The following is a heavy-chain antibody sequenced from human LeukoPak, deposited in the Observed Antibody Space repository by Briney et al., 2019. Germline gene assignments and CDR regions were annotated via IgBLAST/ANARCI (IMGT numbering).Heavy chain of an antibody. J-gene: IGHJ6*03. V-gene: IGHV1-69*13. CDR2: IIPIFGTA. D-gene: IGHD6-13*01. CDR3: AREGEQLASEGYYYMDV. Sequence: GASVKVSCKASGGTFSSYAISWVRQAPGQGLEWMGGIIPIFGTANYAQKFQGRVTITADESTSTAYMELSSLRSEDTAVYYCAREGEQLASEGYYYMDVWGKGTTVTVSS. CDR1: GGTFSSYA.